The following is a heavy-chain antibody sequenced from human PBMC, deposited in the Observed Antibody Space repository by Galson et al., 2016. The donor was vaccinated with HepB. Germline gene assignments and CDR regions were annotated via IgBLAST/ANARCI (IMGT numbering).Heavy chain of an antibody. CDR1: GFSFSNYW. CDR2: LKSDGSLT. D-gene: IGHD3-16*01. V-gene: IGHV3-74*01. J-gene: IGHJ6*02. Sequence: SLRLSCAASGFSFSNYWLHWVRRAPGKGLEWVSRLKSDGSLTNHADSVQGRFTISRDNAKKVLYLQMNSLRADDTGVYYCARDGLGPSRGMGVWGPGTTVTVSS. CDR3: ARDGLGPSRGMGV.